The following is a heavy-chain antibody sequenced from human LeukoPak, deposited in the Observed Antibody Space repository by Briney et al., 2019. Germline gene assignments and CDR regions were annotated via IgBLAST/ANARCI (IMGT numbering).Heavy chain of an antibody. V-gene: IGHV3-21*01. CDR1: GFTFSSYS. J-gene: IGHJ4*02. Sequence: GGSLRLSCAASGFTFSSYSMNWVRQAPGKGLEWVSSISSSSSYIYYADSVKGRFTISRDNAKNSLYLQMNSLRAEDTAVYYCASPRDYYDSSGYIFYRGQGTLVTVSS. CDR2: ISSSSSYI. CDR3: ASPRDYYDSSGYIFY. D-gene: IGHD3-22*01.